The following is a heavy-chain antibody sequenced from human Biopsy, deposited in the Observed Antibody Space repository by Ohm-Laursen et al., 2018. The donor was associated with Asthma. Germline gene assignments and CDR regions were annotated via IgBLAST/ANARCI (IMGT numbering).Heavy chain of an antibody. CDR1: GCTFIHFA. CDR3: ARTYYDFLTGQVNDAFAL. V-gene: IGHV1-3*01. CDR2: INAGDGNT. D-gene: IGHD3-9*01. Sequence: GSSVKVSCKASGCTFIHFAIHWVRQAPEQRLEWMGWINAGDGNTKYSQKFQGRVTITRDTSASTAYMDLRSLRSEDTAMYYCARTYYDFLTGQVNDAFALWGQGTMVTVSS. J-gene: IGHJ3*01.